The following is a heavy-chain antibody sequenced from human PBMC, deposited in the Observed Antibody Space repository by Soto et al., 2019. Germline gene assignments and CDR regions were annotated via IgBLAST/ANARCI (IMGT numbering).Heavy chain of an antibody. CDR3: ARDLVSHCSGGSCYPSSHDY. CDR1: GGSISSSSYY. CDR2: IYYSGST. J-gene: IGHJ4*02. V-gene: IGHV4-39*02. D-gene: IGHD2-15*01. Sequence: SETLSLTCTVSGGSISSSSYYWGWIRQPPGKGLEWIGSIYYSGSTYYNPSLKSRVTISVDTSKNQFSLKLSSVTAADTAVYYCARDLVSHCSGGSCYPSSHDYRGQGTLVTVSS.